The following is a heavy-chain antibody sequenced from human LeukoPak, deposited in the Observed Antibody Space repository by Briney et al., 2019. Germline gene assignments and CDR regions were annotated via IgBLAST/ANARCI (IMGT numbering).Heavy chain of an antibody. CDR2: IYTSGST. D-gene: IGHD5-18*01. CDR1: GGSISSGSYY. V-gene: IGHV4-61*02. CDR3: ARGTVDTAMNFDY. J-gene: IGHJ4*02. Sequence: PSQTLSLTCTVSGGSISSGSYYWSWIRQPAGKGLEWIGRIYTSGSTNYNPSLKSRVTISVDTSKNQFSLKLSSVTAADTAVYYCARGTVDTAMNFDYWGQGTLVTVSS.